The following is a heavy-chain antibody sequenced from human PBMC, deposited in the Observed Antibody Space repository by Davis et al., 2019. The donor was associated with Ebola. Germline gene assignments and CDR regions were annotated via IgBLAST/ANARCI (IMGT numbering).Heavy chain of an antibody. CDR2: INPSGGST. J-gene: IGHJ5*02. D-gene: IGHD2-2*02. Sequence: ASVRVSCKASGYTFTGYYMHWVRQAPGQGLEWMGIINPSGGSTSYAQKFQGRVTMTRDTSTSTVYMELSSLRSEDTAVYYCARELWGYCSSTSCYKEGNWFDPWGQGTLVTVSS. V-gene: IGHV1-46*01. CDR1: GYTFTGYY. CDR3: ARELWGYCSSTSCYKEGNWFDP.